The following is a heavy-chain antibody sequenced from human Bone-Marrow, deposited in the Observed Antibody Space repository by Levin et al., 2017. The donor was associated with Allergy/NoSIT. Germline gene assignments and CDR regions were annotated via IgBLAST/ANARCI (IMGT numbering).Heavy chain of an antibody. CDR3: ASTLYDILSGLYGLDV. J-gene: IGHJ6*02. D-gene: IGHD3-9*01. V-gene: IGHV3-74*01. Sequence: LSLTCAASGFTFSTFWMHWVRQVPGKGLVWVSSIDDGGTNTKYADSVKGRFTILRDNATNTVYLEMNSLRVGDTAVYYCASTLYDILSGLYGLDVWGQGTTVIVSS. CDR2: IDDGGTNT. CDR1: GFTFSTFW.